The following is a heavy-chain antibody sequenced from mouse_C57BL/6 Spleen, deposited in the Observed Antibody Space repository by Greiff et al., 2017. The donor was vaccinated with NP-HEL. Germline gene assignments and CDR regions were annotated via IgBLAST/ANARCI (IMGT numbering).Heavy chain of an antibody. Sequence: QVQLQQPGAELVRPGSSVKLSCKASGYTFPSYWMHWVKQRPIQGLEWIGNIDPSDRATHYNQKFKDKATLTVDKSSSTAYMQLSSLTSEDSAVYYCARSTTVVANWYFDVWGTGTTVTVSS. V-gene: IGHV1-52*01. CDR2: IDPSDRAT. CDR3: ARSTTVVANWYFDV. D-gene: IGHD1-1*01. J-gene: IGHJ1*03. CDR1: GYTFPSYW.